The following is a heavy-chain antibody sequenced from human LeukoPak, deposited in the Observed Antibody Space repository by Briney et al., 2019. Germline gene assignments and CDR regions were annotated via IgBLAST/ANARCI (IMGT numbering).Heavy chain of an antibody. CDR2: IYTSGST. V-gene: IGHV4-4*07. CDR1: GGSISSYY. J-gene: IGHJ5*02. Sequence: SETLSLTCTVSGGSISSYYWSWIRHPAGKGLEWIGRIYTSGSTNYNPSLKSRVTMSVDTSKNQFSLKLSSVTAADTAVYYCARGGIVVVPAAADWFDPWGQGTLVTVSS. D-gene: IGHD2-2*01. CDR3: ARGGIVVVPAAADWFDP.